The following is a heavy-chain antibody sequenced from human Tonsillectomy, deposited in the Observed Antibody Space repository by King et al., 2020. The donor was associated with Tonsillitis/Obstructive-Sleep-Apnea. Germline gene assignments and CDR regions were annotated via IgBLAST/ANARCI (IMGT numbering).Heavy chain of an antibody. CDR1: GFTFSSYS. CDR3: ARDHYDRSGVYMDV. V-gene: IGHV3-21*01. J-gene: IGHJ6*03. D-gene: IGHD3-22*01. CDR2: ISSSSGYI. Sequence: VQLVESGGGLVKPGGSLRLSCAASGFTFSSYSMSWVRQAPGKGLEWVSSISSSSGYIYYADSLKGRFTISRDNAKNSLYLQMNSLGAEDTAVYYCARDHYDRSGVYMDVWGKGTTVTVSS.